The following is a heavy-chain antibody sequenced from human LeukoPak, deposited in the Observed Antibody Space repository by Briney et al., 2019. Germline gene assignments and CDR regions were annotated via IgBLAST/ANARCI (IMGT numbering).Heavy chain of an antibody. CDR1: GGSISSYY. Sequence: SETLSLTCTVSGGSISSYYWSWIRQPPGKGLEWIAYIYYSGHTNYDPSLKSRVTISVDTSKNQFSLKLSSVTAADTAVYYCATSYSGYDTYYFDYWGQGTLVTVSS. D-gene: IGHD5-12*01. J-gene: IGHJ4*02. CDR2: IYYSGHT. V-gene: IGHV4-59*01. CDR3: ATSYSGYDTYYFDY.